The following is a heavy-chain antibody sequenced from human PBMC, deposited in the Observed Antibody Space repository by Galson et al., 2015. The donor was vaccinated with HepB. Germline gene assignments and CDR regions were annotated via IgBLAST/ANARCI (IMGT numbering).Heavy chain of an antibody. Sequence: SVKVSCKASGGTFSRYGVSWVRQAPGQGLEWMGGIIPIFGTANYAQKFQGRVTISADVSTSTAYMELSSLRPEDTAVYYCARGFPDYGDKPAPFDYWGQGTLVIVSS. CDR1: GGTFSRYG. D-gene: IGHD4-17*01. CDR2: IIPIFGTA. CDR3: ARGFPDYGDKPAPFDY. J-gene: IGHJ4*02. V-gene: IGHV1-69*13.